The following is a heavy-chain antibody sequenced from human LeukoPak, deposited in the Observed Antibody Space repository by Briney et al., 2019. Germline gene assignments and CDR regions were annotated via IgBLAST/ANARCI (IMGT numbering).Heavy chain of an antibody. CDR2: IDCDDDK. V-gene: IGHV2-70*01. D-gene: IGHD3-22*01. Sequence: SGPTLVNPTRTLTLTCTFSEFSLSTSGMCVSWIRQTPGKALEWLALIDCDDDKDYITSLKTRLTISKDTAKNQVVLTMTNMDPVDTATYYCARMVSRVIDYNDRSGYYYPYMDVWGKGTTVTVSS. CDR1: EFSLSTSGMC. J-gene: IGHJ6*03. CDR3: ARMVSRVIDYNDRSGYYYPYMDV.